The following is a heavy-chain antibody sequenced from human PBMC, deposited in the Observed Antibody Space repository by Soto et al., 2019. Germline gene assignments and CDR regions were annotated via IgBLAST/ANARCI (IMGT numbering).Heavy chain of an antibody. Sequence: PGGSLRLSCAASGFTFSSFGMHWVRQAPGKGLEWVALLSYDGSKEYYADSVKGRFSVSRDNSKNTLYPQMNSLRVEDTAVYFCAKRLLRGTTLSVLDYWGRGTLVTVSS. J-gene: IGHJ4*02. CDR1: GFTFSSFG. CDR2: LSYDGSKE. D-gene: IGHD4-17*01. CDR3: AKRLLRGTTLSVLDY. V-gene: IGHV3-30*18.